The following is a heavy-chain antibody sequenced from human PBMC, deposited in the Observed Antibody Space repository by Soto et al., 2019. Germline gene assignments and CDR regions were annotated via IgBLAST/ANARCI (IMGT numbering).Heavy chain of an antibody. D-gene: IGHD6-13*01. Sequence: QVQLVESGGGVVQPGRSLRLSCAASGFTFSSYGMHWVRQAPGKGLEWVAVIWYDGSNKYYADSVKGRFTISRDNSKNTLYLKMNSLRAEDTAVYYCARDLRRVAAAGPLGGYWGQGTLVTVSS. CDR2: IWYDGSNK. J-gene: IGHJ4*02. CDR1: GFTFSSYG. CDR3: ARDLRRVAAAGPLGGY. V-gene: IGHV3-33*01.